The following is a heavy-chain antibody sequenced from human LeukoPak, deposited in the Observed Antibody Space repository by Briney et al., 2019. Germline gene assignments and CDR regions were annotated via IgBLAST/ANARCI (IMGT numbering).Heavy chain of an antibody. D-gene: IGHD3-22*01. Sequence: SETLSLTCAVYVGSFSGYYWSWIRQPPGKGLEWIGEINHSGSTNYNPSLKSRVTISVDTSKNQFSLKLSSVTAADTAVYYCAIEGYYYDSSGYYHDSNFDYWGQGTLVTVSS. V-gene: IGHV4-34*01. J-gene: IGHJ4*02. CDR3: AIEGYYYDSSGYYHDSNFDY. CDR2: INHSGST. CDR1: VGSFSGYY.